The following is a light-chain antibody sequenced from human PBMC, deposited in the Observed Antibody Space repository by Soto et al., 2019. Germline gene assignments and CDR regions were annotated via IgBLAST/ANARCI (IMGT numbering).Light chain of an antibody. CDR1: QSISSY. Sequence: DIQMTQSPSSLSASVGERVTITCRASQSISSYLNWYQQKPGKAPKLLIYAAATLQSGVPSRFSGSGSTTDFTLTISSLQPEDFATYYCQQTYTTSCTFGQGTKLEI. V-gene: IGKV1-39*01. CDR2: AAA. CDR3: QQTYTTSCT. J-gene: IGKJ2*02.